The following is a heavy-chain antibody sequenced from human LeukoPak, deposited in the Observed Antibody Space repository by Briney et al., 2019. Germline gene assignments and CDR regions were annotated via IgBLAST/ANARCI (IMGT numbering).Heavy chain of an antibody. Sequence: GGSLRLSCTDSGTTFDDYGLSWVRQAPGKGLEWVAGINWDGGATAYADSVKGRFTISRDNAKNSVFLQMSSLRAEDTALYYCARDLSSSWYSLGFWGQGTLVTVSS. CDR2: INWDGGAT. J-gene: IGHJ4*02. CDR1: GTTFDDYG. CDR3: ARDLSSSWYSLGF. D-gene: IGHD6-13*01. V-gene: IGHV3-20*04.